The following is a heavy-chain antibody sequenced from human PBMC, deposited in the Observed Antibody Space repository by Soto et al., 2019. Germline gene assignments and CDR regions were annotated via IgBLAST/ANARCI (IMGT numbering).Heavy chain of an antibody. CDR3: TLRQDTSRGPIY. V-gene: IGHV2-5*01. Sequence: SGPTLVNPTQTLTLTCTVSGFSLTTRGMTLGWIRQPPGKAPEWLALSTQYSPSLQSRLTFTEDTSKNQVVLTMTNMDPVDTAAYYCTLRQDTSRGPIYWGQGIMVTVSS. J-gene: IGHJ4*02. CDR1: GFSLTTRGMT. CDR2: ST. D-gene: IGHD6-13*01.